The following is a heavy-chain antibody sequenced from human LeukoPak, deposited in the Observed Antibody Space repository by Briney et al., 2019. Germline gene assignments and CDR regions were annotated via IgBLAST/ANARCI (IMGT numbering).Heavy chain of an antibody. V-gene: IGHV3-23*01. D-gene: IGHD3-22*01. CDR3: ARDSSGTWALEY. J-gene: IGHJ4*02. CDR2: ISGSGGST. CDR1: GFTFSSYA. Sequence: GGSLRLSCAASGFTFSSYAMSWVRQAPGKGLEWVSAISGSGGSTYYADSVKGRFTISRDNSKNTLYLRMNSLRAEDTAVYYCARDSSGTWALEYWGQGTLVTVSS.